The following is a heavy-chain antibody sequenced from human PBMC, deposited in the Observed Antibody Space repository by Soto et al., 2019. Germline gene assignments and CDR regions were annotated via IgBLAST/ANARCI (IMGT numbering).Heavy chain of an antibody. D-gene: IGHD3-9*01. CDR1: GFTFSSYA. V-gene: IGHV3-30-3*01. J-gene: IGHJ6*02. CDR2: ISYDGSNK. CDR3: ARDLDWSPYYYGRDV. Sequence: GGSLRLSCAASGFTFSSYAMHWVRQAPGKGLEWVAVISYDGSNKYYADSVKGRFTISRDNSKNTLYLQMNSLRAEDTAVYYLARDLDWSPYYYGRDVGGQGTTVTVSS.